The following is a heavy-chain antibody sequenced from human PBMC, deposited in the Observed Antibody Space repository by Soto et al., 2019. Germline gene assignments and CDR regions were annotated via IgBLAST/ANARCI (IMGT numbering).Heavy chain of an antibody. CDR2: ISYDGSDK. CDR1: GFTFSSYG. CDR3: GKDGNGYSSGWYAPCLDY. Sequence: QVQLVDSGGGVVQPGRSLRLSCAASGFTFSSYGMHWVRQAPGKGLEWVAVISYDGSDKYYADSVKGRFTISRDNSKNTVYRQMNRLRADVTAVYFCGKDGNGYSSGWYAPCLDYWGQGTLVTVSS. V-gene: IGHV3-30*18. D-gene: IGHD6-19*01. J-gene: IGHJ4*02.